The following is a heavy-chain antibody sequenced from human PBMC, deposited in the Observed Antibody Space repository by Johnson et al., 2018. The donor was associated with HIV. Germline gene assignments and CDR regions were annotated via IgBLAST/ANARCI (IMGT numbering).Heavy chain of an antibody. CDR1: GFTFSSYA. Sequence: VQLVESGGGLVQPGGSLRLSCAASGFTFSSYAMHWVRQAPGKGLEWVANIKQDGSEKYYVDSVKGRFTISRDNAKNSLYLQMNSLRAEDTAVYYCARLIVGAPGAFDIWGQGTMVTVSS. D-gene: IGHD1-26*01. V-gene: IGHV3-7*03. CDR3: ARLIVGAPGAFDI. CDR2: IKQDGSEK. J-gene: IGHJ3*02.